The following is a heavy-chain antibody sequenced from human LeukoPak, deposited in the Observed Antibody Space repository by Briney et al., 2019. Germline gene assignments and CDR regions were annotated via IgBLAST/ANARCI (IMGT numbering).Heavy chain of an antibody. J-gene: IGHJ4*02. D-gene: IGHD3-22*01. CDR2: ISSSSSTI. Sequence: SGGSLRLPCAASGFTFSSYSMNWVRQAPGKGLEWVSYISSSSSTIYYADSVKGRFTISRDNAKNSLYLQMNSLRAEDTAVYYCASAYYYDSSGPLTGYWGQGTPVTVSS. V-gene: IGHV3-48*01. CDR3: ASAYYYDSSGPLTGY. CDR1: GFTFSSYS.